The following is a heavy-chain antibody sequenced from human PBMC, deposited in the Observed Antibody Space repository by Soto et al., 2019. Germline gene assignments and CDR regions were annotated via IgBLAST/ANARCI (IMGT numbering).Heavy chain of an antibody. V-gene: IGHV4-30-4*02. CDR1: GGSIRSGDYY. CDR2: VFHTGTAY. Sequence: SETLSLTCAVSGGSIRSGDYYWTWIRQPPGKGLEWIGYVFHTGTAYYYNPSLKSRVSMSIDTSKNQFSLKLSSVTAADTAVYFCARVRSNLFDYWGQGTLVTVSS. D-gene: IGHD3-3*01. J-gene: IGHJ4*02. CDR3: ARVRSNLFDY.